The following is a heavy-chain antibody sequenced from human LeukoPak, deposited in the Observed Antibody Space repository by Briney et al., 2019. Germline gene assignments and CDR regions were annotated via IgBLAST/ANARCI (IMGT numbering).Heavy chain of an antibody. CDR2: ISGSGGST. D-gene: IGHD3-9*01. J-gene: IGHJ5*02. CDR1: GFTFSSYA. V-gene: IGHV3-23*01. Sequence: GGSLRLSCAAPGFTFSSYAMSWVRQAPGKGLEWVSAISGSGGSTYYADSVKGRFTISRDNSKNTLYLQMNSLRSEDTAVYYCAKENRYFDWSSGWFDPWGQGTLVTVSS. CDR3: AKENRYFDWSSGWFDP.